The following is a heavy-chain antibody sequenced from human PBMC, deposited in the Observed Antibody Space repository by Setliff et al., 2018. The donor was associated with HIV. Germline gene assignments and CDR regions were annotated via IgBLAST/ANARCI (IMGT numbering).Heavy chain of an antibody. J-gene: IGHJ4*02. CDR2: IHTSGST. V-gene: IGHV4-61*09. D-gene: IGHD1-20*01. CDR1: GDSISSGRFY. CDR3: AGLTGTDFDY. Sequence: PSETLSLTCAVSGDSISSGRFYWTWIRQPAGKGLEWIGHIHTSGSTDFNPSLKSRVTISADTSKNQFSLKLSSVTAADTAVYYCAGLTGTDFDYWGQGTLVTVSS.